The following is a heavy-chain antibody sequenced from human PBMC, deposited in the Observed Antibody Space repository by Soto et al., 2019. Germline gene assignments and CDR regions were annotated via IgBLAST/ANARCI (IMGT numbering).Heavy chain of an antibody. Sequence: EVQLVESGGGLVKPGGSLRLSGEASGFPFSNFHMNWVRQPPGEGRGWVSSISRNGNYIYYIDSVKGRFTISRDNAENSVYLQMNSLRAEDTAVYYCARVFGVSSRPRGYYYYYMDVWGKGTTVTVSS. V-gene: IGHV3-21*01. CDR1: GFPFSNFH. CDR3: ARVFGVSSRPRGYYYYYMDV. CDR2: ISRNGNYI. J-gene: IGHJ6*03. D-gene: IGHD3-3*01.